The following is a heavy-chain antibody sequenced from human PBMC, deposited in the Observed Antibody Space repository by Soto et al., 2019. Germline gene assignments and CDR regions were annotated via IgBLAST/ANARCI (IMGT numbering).Heavy chain of an antibody. V-gene: IGHV4-34*01. CDR2: INHSGST. D-gene: IGHD3-16*01. CDR1: GGSFSGYY. Sequence: SETLSLTCAVYGGSFSGYYWSWIRQPPGKGLEWIGEINHSGSTNYNPSLKSRVTISVDTSKNQFSLKLSSVTAADTAVYYCARGPYLNYGAYNYYYTDVRGKGPTVT. CDR3: ARGPYLNYGAYNYYYTDV. J-gene: IGHJ6*03.